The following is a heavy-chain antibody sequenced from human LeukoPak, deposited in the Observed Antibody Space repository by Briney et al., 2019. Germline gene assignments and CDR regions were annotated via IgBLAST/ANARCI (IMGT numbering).Heavy chain of an antibody. J-gene: IGHJ4*02. Sequence: PSETLSLTCTVSGGSISSYYWSWIRQPPGKGLEWIGYIYYSGSTNYNPSLKSRVTISVDTSKNQFSLKLSSVTAADTAVYYCARGAARMVEIATIISFEYWGQGTLVTVSS. CDR3: ARGAARMVEIATIISFEY. CDR1: GGSISSYY. CDR2: IYYSGST. V-gene: IGHV4-59*01. D-gene: IGHD5-24*01.